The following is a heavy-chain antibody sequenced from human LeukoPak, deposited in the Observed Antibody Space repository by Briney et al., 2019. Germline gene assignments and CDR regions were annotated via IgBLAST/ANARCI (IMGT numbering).Heavy chain of an antibody. CDR1: GYIFTSYY. D-gene: IGHD1-26*01. CDR2: INSSGGST. V-gene: IGHV1-46*01. Sequence: ASVKVSCKASGYIFTSYYMHWVRQAPGQGPEWMGIINSSGGSTRYAQTFQGRVTMTRDTSTSTVYMELSSLRSDDTAVYYCAREVDGPNWFDPWGQGTLVTVSS. J-gene: IGHJ5*02. CDR3: AREVDGPNWFDP.